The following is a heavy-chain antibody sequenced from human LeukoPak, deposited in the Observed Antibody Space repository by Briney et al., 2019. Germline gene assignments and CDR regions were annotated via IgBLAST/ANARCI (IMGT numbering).Heavy chain of an antibody. CDR3: ARNMYYDFWSGYTDAFDI. V-gene: IGHV4-39*01. CDR2: IYYSGST. D-gene: IGHD3-3*01. J-gene: IGHJ3*02. Sequence: SETLSLTCTVSGGSISSSSYYWGWIRQPPGKGLEWIGSIYYSGSTYYNPSLKSRVTISVDTSKNQFSLKLSSVTAADTAVYYCARNMYYDFWSGYTDAFDIWGQGTMVTVSS. CDR1: GGSISSSSYY.